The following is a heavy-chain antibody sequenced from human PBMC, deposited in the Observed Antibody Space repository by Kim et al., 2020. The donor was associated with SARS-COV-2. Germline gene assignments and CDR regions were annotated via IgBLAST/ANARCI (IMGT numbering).Heavy chain of an antibody. D-gene: IGHD6-19*01. CDR2: IYYSGST. CDR1: GGSISSSSYY. J-gene: IGHJ3*02. CDR3: ARPLAVGRGWYPPRVPTGAFAI. V-gene: IGHV4-39*07. Sequence: SETLSLTCTVSGGSISSSSYYWGWIRQPPGKGLEWIGSIYYSGSTYYNPSLKSRVTISVDTSKNQFSLKLSSVTAADTAVYYCARPLAVGRGWYPPRVPTGAFAIWGQGKMVTVSS.